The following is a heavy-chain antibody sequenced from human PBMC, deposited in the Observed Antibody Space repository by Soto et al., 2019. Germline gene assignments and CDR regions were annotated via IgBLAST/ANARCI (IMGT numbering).Heavy chain of an antibody. CDR3: AIGETYYYDRSGYVRAAFDI. CDR2: IYYTGST. CDR1: GGSISTYY. D-gene: IGHD3-22*01. V-gene: IGHV4-59*12. J-gene: IGHJ3*02. Sequence: SETLSLTCTVSGGSISTYYWSWIRQPPGKRLEWVGYIYYTGSTNYNPSLRSRVTISVDTSKNQFSLKLSSVTAADTAVYYCAIGETYYYDRSGYVRAAFDIWGLGTMVTVSS.